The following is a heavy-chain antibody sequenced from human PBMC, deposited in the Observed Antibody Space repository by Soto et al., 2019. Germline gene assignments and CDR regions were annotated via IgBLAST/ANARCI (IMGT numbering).Heavy chain of an antibody. CDR3: AHTEVEAIVVYYFDS. J-gene: IGHJ4*02. CDR2: IYWDDDK. CDR1: GFSLSTSGVG. Sequence: QITLKESGPTLVKPTQTLTLTCTFSGFSLSTSGVGVGWIRQPPGKALEWLALIYWDDDKRYSPSLKSRLTRTNGHPNNPVDLTRTPMDPVDTSTYYCAHTEVEAIVVYYFDSWGQGPLVTVSS. V-gene: IGHV2-5*02. D-gene: IGHD1-26*01.